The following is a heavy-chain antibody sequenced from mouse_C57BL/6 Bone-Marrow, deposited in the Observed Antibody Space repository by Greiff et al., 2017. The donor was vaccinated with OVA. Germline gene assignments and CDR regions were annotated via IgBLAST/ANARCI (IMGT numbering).Heavy chain of an antibody. V-gene: IGHV5-17*01. CDR3: AEYDYDGAWFAY. D-gene: IGHD2-4*01. Sequence: DVQLVESGGGLVKPGGSLKLSCAASGFTFSDYGMHWVRQAPEKGLEWVAYISSGSSTIYYADTVKGRFTISRDNAKNTLFLQMTSLRSEDTAMYYCAEYDYDGAWFAYWGQGTLVTVSA. CDR1: GFTFSDYG. J-gene: IGHJ3*01. CDR2: ISSGSSTI.